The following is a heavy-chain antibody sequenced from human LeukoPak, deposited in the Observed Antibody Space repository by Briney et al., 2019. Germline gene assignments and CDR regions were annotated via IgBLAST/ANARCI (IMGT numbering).Heavy chain of an antibody. CDR1: GFTFSSYA. D-gene: IGHD5-18*01. CDR2: ISGSGGST. Sequence: GGSLRLSCAASGFTFSSYAMSWVRQAPGKGLEWVSAISGSGGSTYYADSVKGRFTISRDNSKNTLYLQMNSLRAEDTAVYYCAKAGSYGYSALYYYYYYMDVWGKGTTVTVSS. CDR3: AKAGSYGYSALYYYYYYMDV. J-gene: IGHJ6*03. V-gene: IGHV3-23*01.